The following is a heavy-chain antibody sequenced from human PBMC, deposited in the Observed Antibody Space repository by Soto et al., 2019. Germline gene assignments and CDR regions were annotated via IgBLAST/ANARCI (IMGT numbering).Heavy chain of an antibody. CDR2: ISSGGDNT. CDR3: VRRAQYFDGTGFHAFDI. J-gene: IGHJ3*02. Sequence: EVQLLESGGGLRQPGGSLRLSCVASGYNFNKYAVSWVRQAPGKGLEWVSAISSGGDNTHYADSVKGRFTITRDNSKNMLYLEMNSLTVEDTAVYYWVRRAQYFDGTGFHAFDIWGQGTRVTVSS. CDR1: GYNFNKYA. V-gene: IGHV3-23*01. D-gene: IGHD3-22*01.